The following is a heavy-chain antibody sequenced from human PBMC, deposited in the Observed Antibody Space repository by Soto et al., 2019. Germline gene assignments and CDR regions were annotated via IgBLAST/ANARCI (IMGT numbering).Heavy chain of an antibody. V-gene: IGHV3-7*05. D-gene: IGHD3-10*01. CDR3: ARLGVTMVRGVSYGMDV. CDR2: IKQDGSEK. Sequence: GSLRLSCAASGFTFSSYWMSWVRQAPGKGLEWVANIKQDGSEKYYVDSVKGRFTISRDNAKSSLYLQMNSLRAEDTAVYYCARLGVTMVRGVSYGMDVWGQGTTVTVSS. J-gene: IGHJ6*02. CDR1: GFTFSSYW.